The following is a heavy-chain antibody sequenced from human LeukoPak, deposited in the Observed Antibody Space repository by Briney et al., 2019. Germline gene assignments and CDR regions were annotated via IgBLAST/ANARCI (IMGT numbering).Heavy chain of an antibody. CDR2: FDPEHGEM. D-gene: IGHD3-9*01. V-gene: IGHV1-24*01. CDR1: GDTLTELS. J-gene: IGHJ4*02. CDR3: ATGGPWDLLKY. Sequence: ASVKVSCKVSGDTLTELSTHWVRQAPGKGLEWMRGFDPEHGEMIYAQKLQGRVTMTVDRSTDTAYMELSSLRSEDTAVYYCATGGPWDLLKYWGQGTLVTVSS.